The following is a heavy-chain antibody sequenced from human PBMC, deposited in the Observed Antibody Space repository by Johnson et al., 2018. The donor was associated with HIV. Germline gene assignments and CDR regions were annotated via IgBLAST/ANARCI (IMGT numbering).Heavy chain of an antibody. CDR2: IWYDGSNK. J-gene: IGHJ3*02. V-gene: IGHV3-33*01. CDR3: ARKVRFGPFDI. Sequence: QVQLVESGGGVVQPGGSLRLSCAAFGFTFSSYGMHWVRQAPGKGLEWVAVIWYDGSNKYYADSVKGRFTISRDNSKNTLYLQMNSLIAEDTAVYYCARKVRFGPFDIWGQGTMVTVSS. CDR1: GFTFSSYG. D-gene: IGHD3-10*01.